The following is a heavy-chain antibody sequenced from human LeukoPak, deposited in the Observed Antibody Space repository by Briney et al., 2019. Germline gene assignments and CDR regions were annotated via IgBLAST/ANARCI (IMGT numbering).Heavy chain of an antibody. CDR3: ARVPNGGYCSGGSCYHFDY. D-gene: IGHD2-15*01. CDR1: GFTFSDYY. CDR2: ISSSGSTI. J-gene: IGHJ4*02. V-gene: IGHV3-11*01. Sequence: PGGSLRLSCAASGFTFSDYYMSWIRQAPGKGLEWVSYISSSGSTIHYADSVKGRFTISRDNAKNSLYLQMNSLRAEDTAVYYCARVPNGGYCSGGSCYHFDYWGQGTLVTVSS.